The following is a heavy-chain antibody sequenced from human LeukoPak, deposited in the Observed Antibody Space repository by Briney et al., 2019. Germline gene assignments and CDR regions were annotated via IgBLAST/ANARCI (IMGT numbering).Heavy chain of an antibody. CDR2: INSDGSST. V-gene: IGHV3-74*01. J-gene: IGHJ6*02. Sequence: GGSLRLSCAASGSTFSSYWMHWVRQAPGKGLVWVSRINSDGSSTSYADSVKGRFTISRDNAKNTLYLQMNSLKAEDTAVYYCARAHTYCSGGSCTYYYYGMDVWGQGTTVTVSS. CDR1: GSTFSSYW. D-gene: IGHD2-15*01. CDR3: ARAHTYCSGGSCTYYYYGMDV.